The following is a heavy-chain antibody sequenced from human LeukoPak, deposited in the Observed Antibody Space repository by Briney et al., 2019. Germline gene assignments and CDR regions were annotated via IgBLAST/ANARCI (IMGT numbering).Heavy chain of an antibody. J-gene: IGHJ4*02. CDR1: GGTFSSYT. D-gene: IGHD3-22*01. Sequence: ASVKVSCKASGGTFSSYTISWVRQAPGQGLEWMGRIIPILGIANYAQKFQGRVTITADKSTSTAYMELSSLRSEGTAVYYCARDPFNASSRYPYWGPGTLVTVSS. V-gene: IGHV1-69*04. CDR3: ARDPFNASSRYPY. CDR2: IIPILGIA.